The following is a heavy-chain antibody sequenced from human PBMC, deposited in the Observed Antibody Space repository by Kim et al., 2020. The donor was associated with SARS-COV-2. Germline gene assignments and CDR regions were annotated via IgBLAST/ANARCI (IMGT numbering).Heavy chain of an antibody. Sequence: GGSLRLSCAASGFTFSSYSMNWVRQAPGKGLEWVSSISSSSSYIYYADSVKGRFTISRDNAKNSLYLQMNSLRAEDTAVYYCARDTTGYSSSWYYKGGYYGMDVWGQGTTVTVSS. V-gene: IGHV3-21*01. CDR3: ARDTTGYSSSWYYKGGYYGMDV. CDR2: ISSSSSYI. J-gene: IGHJ6*02. D-gene: IGHD6-13*01. CDR1: GFTFSSYS.